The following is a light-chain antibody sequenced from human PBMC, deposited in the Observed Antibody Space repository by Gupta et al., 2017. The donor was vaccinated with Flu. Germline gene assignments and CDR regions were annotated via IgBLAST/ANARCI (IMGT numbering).Light chain of an antibody. V-gene: IGLV1-44*01. CDR3: AAWDDGLSGWL. J-gene: IGLJ2*01. CDR1: SSNIGGNT. CDR2: KNS. Sequence: SVLTPPPSASGTPGQRVIISCSGSSSNIGGNTVNWYLQFPGTAPKLLIDKNSQRPSGVPDRFSGSKSGSSASLAISGLQSEDEADYCCAAWDDGLSGWLFGSGTRLTVL.